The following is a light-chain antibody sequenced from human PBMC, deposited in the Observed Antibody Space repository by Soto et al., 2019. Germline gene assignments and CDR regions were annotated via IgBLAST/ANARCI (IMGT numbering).Light chain of an antibody. J-gene: IGLJ3*02. CDR3: CSYAGSYTGV. V-gene: IGLV2-11*01. CDR1: SSDVGGYNY. Sequence: QSARTQPRSVSGSPGQSVTISCTGTSSDVGGYNYVSWYQQHPGKAPKLMIYDVSKRPSGVPHRFSGSKSGNTASLTISGLQAEDEADYYCCSYAGSYTGVFGGGTKVTVL. CDR2: DVS.